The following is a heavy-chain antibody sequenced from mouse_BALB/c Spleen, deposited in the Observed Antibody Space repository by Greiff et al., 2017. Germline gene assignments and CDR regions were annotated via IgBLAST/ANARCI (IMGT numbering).Heavy chain of an antibody. CDR3: ADYYGSSYRAMDY. D-gene: IGHD1-1*01. Sequence: DVKLQESGAELVKPGASVKLSCTASGFNIKDTYMHWVKQRPEQGLEWIGRIDPANGNTKYDPKFQGKATITADTSSNTAYLQLSSLTSEDTAVYYCADYYGSSYRAMDYWGQGTSVTVSS. CDR1: GFNIKDTY. CDR2: IDPANGNT. J-gene: IGHJ4*01. V-gene: IGHV14-3*02.